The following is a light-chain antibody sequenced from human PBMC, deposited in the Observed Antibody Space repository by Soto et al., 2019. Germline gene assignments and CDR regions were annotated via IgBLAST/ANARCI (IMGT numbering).Light chain of an antibody. CDR3: QQSYSTPPGT. CDR1: QTPSRW. Sequence: DIQITQSPSTLSASVGDRGTITCRVSQTPSRWLAWHRQTPGNAPELLIYKASSLESGVPSRFIRGGSVTEFTLTISSLQPDGFATYYDQQSYSTPPGTFGQGTKVDIK. V-gene: IGKV1-5*03. J-gene: IGKJ1*01. CDR2: KAS.